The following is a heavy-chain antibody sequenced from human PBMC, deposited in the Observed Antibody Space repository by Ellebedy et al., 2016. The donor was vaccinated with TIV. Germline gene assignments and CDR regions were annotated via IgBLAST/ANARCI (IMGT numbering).Heavy chain of an antibody. J-gene: IGHJ5*02. CDR2: IIPIFGTA. V-gene: IGHV1-69*13. CDR3: AREDSYCSSTSCYPGGWFDP. D-gene: IGHD2-2*01. CDR1: GYTFTSYG. Sequence: SVKVSCXASGYTFTSYGISWVRQAPGQGLEWMGGIIPIFGTANYAQKFQGRVTITADESTSTAYMELSSLRSEDTAVYYCAREDSYCSSTSCYPGGWFDPWGQGTLVTVSS.